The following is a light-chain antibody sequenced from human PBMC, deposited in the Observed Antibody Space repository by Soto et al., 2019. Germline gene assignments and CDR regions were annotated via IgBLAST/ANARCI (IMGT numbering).Light chain of an antibody. CDR3: YTYAGGSTYL. J-gene: IGLJ1*01. CDR2: EDI. CDR1: SSDVGSYSL. V-gene: IGLV2-23*01. Sequence: QSALTQPASVSGSPAQSITISCTGTSSDVGSYSLLSWYQHHPGKAPKLIIYEDIKGPSGVSNRFSGSKSGNTASLRISGLQAEDEADYYCYTYAGGSTYLFGTGTKVTVL.